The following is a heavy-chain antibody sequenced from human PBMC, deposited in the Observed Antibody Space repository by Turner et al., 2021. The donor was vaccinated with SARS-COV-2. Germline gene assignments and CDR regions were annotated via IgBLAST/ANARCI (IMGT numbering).Heavy chain of an antibody. CDR1: GGSISSSSYY. V-gene: IGHV4-39*01. Sequence: QLQLQESGTGLVKPSETLSLTCTVSGGSISSSSYYWGWIRQPPGKGLEWIGSIYYSGSTYYNPSLKSRGTISVDTSKNQFSLKLSSVTAADTAVYYCARHKGDYDSSELLGWGQGTLVTVSS. J-gene: IGHJ4*02. D-gene: IGHD3-22*01. CDR3: ARHKGDYDSSELLG. CDR2: IYYSGST.